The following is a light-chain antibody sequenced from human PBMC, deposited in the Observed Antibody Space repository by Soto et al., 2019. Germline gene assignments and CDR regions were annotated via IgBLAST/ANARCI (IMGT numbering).Light chain of an antibody. CDR2: NNN. Sequence: QSALTQPPSASGTPGQRVTISCSGSSSNIGINTVNWYQQLPGTAPKLLIYNNNQRPSGVPDRFSGSKSGTSASLAISGLQSEDEADYYCAAWDDSLNGVSFGGGTKVTVL. V-gene: IGLV1-44*01. J-gene: IGLJ2*01. CDR3: AAWDDSLNGVS. CDR1: SSNIGINT.